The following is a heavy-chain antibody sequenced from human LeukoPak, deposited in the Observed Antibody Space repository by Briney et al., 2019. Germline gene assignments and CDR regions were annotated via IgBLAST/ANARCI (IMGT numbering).Heavy chain of an antibody. CDR3: ALHSSGCDFDY. CDR1: GFSLSTSGMC. Sequence: SESSPTLVNPTQTLTLTCTFSGFSLSTSGMCVSWIRQPPGKALEWLASTDWGDDKYYSTSLKTRLTISKDPSKNQVVLTMTSMDPVDTATYYCALHSSGCDFDYWGQETRVSVSS. D-gene: IGHD6-19*01. V-gene: IGHV2-70*11. CDR2: TDWGDDK. J-gene: IGHJ4*02.